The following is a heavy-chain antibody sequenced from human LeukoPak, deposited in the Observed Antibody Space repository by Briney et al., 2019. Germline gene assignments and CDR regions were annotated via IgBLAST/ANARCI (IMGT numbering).Heavy chain of an antibody. V-gene: IGHV1-18*01. D-gene: IGHD3-3*01. CDR2: ISAYNGNT. Sequence: ASVKVSCKASGYTFTSYGISWVRQAPGQGLEWMGWISAYNGNTNYAQKLQGRVTMTTDTSTSTAYMELRSPRSDDTAVYYCARDGSITIFGVVISYFDYWGQGTLVTVSS. J-gene: IGHJ4*02. CDR1: GYTFTSYG. CDR3: ARDGSITIFGVVISYFDY.